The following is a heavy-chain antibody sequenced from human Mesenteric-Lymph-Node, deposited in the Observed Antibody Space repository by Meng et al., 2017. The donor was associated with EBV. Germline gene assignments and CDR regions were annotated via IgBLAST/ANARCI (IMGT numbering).Heavy chain of an antibody. CDR2: IYYSGST. D-gene: IGHD1-26*01. CDR1: DGSVSSGSYY. V-gene: IGHV4-61*01. CDR3: ARLDRWELLRGLVY. Sequence: QVLLQESGPGRVKPAETLSLTCTVSDGSVSSGSYYWSWIRQPPGKGLEWIGYIYYSGSTNYNPSLKSRVTISVDTSKNQFSLKLSSVTAADTAVYYCARLDRWELLRGLVYWGQGTLVTVSS. J-gene: IGHJ4*02.